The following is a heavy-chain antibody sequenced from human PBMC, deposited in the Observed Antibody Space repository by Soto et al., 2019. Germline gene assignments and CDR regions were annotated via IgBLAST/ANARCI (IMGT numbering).Heavy chain of an antibody. CDR3: ARDSECSSWTASAY. D-gene: IGHD6-13*01. J-gene: IGHJ4*02. V-gene: IGHV1-46*01. CDR1: GYTFITDY. Sequence: QVQLVQSGAEVKKPGASVKVSCKTSGYTFITDYMHWVRQAPGQGLEWMGIINPNGNSTNYAQNFQGRVTMTSDTSTSTVYMELSSLRSEDTAVYYCARDSECSSWTASAYWGQGTLVTVSS. CDR2: INPNGNST.